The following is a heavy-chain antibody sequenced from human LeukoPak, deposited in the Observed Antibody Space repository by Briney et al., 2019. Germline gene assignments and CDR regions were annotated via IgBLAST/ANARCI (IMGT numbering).Heavy chain of an antibody. D-gene: IGHD6-13*01. CDR3: TRLSDPPSGAAAGLDY. V-gene: IGHV3-73*01. Sequence: PGGSLRLPCAASGFTFSGSAMHWVRQASGKGLEWVGRIRSKVNSYATAYAASVKDRFTISRDDSKNTAYLQMNSLKTEDTAVYYCTRLSDPPSGAAAGLDYWGQGTLVTVSS. CDR1: GFTFSGSA. CDR2: IRSKVNSYAT. J-gene: IGHJ4*02.